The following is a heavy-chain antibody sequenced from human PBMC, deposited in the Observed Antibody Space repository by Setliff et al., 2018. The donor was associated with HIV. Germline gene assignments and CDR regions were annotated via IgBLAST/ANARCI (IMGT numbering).Heavy chain of an antibody. V-gene: IGHV4-59*08. J-gene: IGHJ5*02. CDR3: AKRRGSGTLYDAFDP. CDR2: IYDVGVT. CDR1: GGSLRTFH. Sequence: SETLSLTCTVSGGSLRTFHWTWLRQAPGKGLEWLGHIYDVGVTNYNPSLKNRVTISLDASQTRCSLTLASVTASDTAVYFCAKRRGSGTLYDAFDPWGQGILVTVSS. D-gene: IGHD3-10*01.